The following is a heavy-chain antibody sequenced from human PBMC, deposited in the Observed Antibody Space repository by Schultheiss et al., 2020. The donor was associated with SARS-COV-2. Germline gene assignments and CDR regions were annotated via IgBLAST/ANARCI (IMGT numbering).Heavy chain of an antibody. Sequence: GGSLRLSCAASGLTVSDNYMNWVRQAPGKGLEWLSYISSSGTTIYYADSVKGRFTISRDNSKNTLYLQMNSLRAEDTAVYYCARGDSSSWYSGLHYYYGMDVWGQGTTVTVSS. CDR1: GLTVSDNY. J-gene: IGHJ6*02. D-gene: IGHD6-13*01. V-gene: IGHV3-11*04. CDR2: ISSSGTTI. CDR3: ARGDSSSWYSGLHYYYGMDV.